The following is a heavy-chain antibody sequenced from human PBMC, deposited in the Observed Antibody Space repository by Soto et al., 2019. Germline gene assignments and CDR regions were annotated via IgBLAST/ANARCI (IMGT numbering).Heavy chain of an antibody. CDR1: GGSISSGGFS. CDR2: IYYSGST. J-gene: IGHJ4*02. V-gene: IGHV4-30-2*06. D-gene: IGHD6-19*01. CDR3: ASSLVAVAGRSG. Sequence: PSETLSLTCAVSGGSISSGGFSWSWIRQSPGKGLELIGYIYYSGSTYYNPSLKSRVTISVDRSKNEFSLRLSSVTAEDTAVYYCASSLVAVAGRSGWGQVTLVTVSS.